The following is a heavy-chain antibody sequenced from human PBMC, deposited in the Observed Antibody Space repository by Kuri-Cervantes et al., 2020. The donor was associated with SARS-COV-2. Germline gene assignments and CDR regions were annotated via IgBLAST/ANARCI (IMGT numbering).Heavy chain of an antibody. D-gene: IGHD2-2*01. J-gene: IGHJ6*01. V-gene: IGHV1-18*01. CDR1: GYSLTNYD. CDR2: IGTNNGNK. Sequence: ASVKVSCKASGYSLTNYDMIWVRQAPGQGLEWMGWIGTNNGNKVYAQKFQGRVTMTTDTSTNTASMELTSLRSDDTAVYYCARKGVVVPTPVDYYHAMDVWGQGTTVTVSS. CDR3: ARKGVVVPTPVDYYHAMDV.